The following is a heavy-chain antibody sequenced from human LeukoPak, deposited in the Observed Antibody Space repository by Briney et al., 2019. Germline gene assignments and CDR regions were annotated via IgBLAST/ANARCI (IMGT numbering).Heavy chain of an antibody. CDR2: ISSSSSYI. J-gene: IGHJ6*02. CDR3: ARDQRWLVPYYYYGTDV. CDR1: GFTFSSYS. Sequence: GGSLRLSCAASGFTFSSYSMNWVRQAPGKGLEWVSSISSSSSYIYYADSVKGRFTISRDNAKNSLYLQMNSLRAEDTAVYYCARDQRWLVPYYYYGTDVWGQGTTVTVSS. V-gene: IGHV3-21*01. D-gene: IGHD6-19*01.